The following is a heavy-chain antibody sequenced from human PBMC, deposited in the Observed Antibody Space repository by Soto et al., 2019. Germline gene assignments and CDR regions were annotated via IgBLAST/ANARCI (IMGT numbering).Heavy chain of an antibody. CDR3: AASIAAAGKGGAEYFQH. D-gene: IGHD6-13*01. CDR1: GYSFTSYW. Sequence: GESLKISCKGSGYSFTSYWIGWVRQMPGKGLEWMGIIYPGDSDTRYSPSFQGQVTISADKSISTAYLQWSSLKASDTAMYYCAASIAAAGKGGAEYFQHWGQGTLVTVSS. CDR2: IYPGDSDT. J-gene: IGHJ1*01. V-gene: IGHV5-51*01.